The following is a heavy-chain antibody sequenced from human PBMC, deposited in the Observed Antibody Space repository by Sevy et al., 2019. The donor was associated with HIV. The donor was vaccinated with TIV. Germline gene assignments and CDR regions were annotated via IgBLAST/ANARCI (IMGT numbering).Heavy chain of an antibody. D-gene: IGHD3-10*01. CDR2: ISFGGSVK. CDR3: AREYSGGGYGMDV. J-gene: IGHJ6*02. CDR1: GFTFSDHG. Sequence: GGSLRLSCEASGFTFSDHGMNWVRQAPGKGLEWVALISFGGSVKYYADSVKGRFTISRDNSKNTLYLQTTGLRVEDTAVYYCAREYSGGGYGMDVWGQGTTVTVSS. V-gene: IGHV3-30*03.